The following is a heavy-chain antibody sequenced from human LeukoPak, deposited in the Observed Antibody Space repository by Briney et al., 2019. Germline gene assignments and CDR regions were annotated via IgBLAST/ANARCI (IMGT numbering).Heavy chain of an antibody. Sequence: SETLSLTCTVSSGSISTSNYYWGWVRQPPGKALEWIGNIFYSGSTYYSPSLKSRVTISVDTSKNQFSLKLSSVTAADTAVYYCARDRRYCTNGVCPSDWGQGTLVTVSS. D-gene: IGHD2-8*01. V-gene: IGHV4-39*07. J-gene: IGHJ4*02. CDR3: ARDRRYCTNGVCPSD. CDR1: SGSISTSNYY. CDR2: IFYSGST.